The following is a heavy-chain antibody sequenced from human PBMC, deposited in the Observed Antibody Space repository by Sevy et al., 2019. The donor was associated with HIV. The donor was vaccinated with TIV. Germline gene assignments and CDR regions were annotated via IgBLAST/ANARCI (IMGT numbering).Heavy chain of an antibody. Sequence: GSLRLSCAASGFTFSSYAMSWVRQAPGKGLEWVSAISGSGGSTYYADSVKGRFTISRDNSKNTLYLQMNSLRAEDTAVYYCAKDRDGYNYVGLSAFDIWGQGTMVTVSS. CDR2: ISGSGGST. CDR3: AKDRDGYNYVGLSAFDI. J-gene: IGHJ3*02. D-gene: IGHD5-12*01. V-gene: IGHV3-23*01. CDR1: GFTFSSYA.